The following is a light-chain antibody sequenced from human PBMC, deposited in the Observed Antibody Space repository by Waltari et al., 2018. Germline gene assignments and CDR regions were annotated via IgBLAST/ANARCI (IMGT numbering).Light chain of an antibody. CDR2: HAP. CDR3: QQYSSYSLT. Sequence: DVQMTQSPSTLSASAGDGVTITCRASQSISTWLAWYQQKPWKAPKLLIYHAPSLESGVPSRFSGSGSGTEFTLTISSLQPDDFATYYCQQYSSYSLTFGGGTKVEIK. J-gene: IGKJ4*01. CDR1: QSISTW. V-gene: IGKV1-5*01.